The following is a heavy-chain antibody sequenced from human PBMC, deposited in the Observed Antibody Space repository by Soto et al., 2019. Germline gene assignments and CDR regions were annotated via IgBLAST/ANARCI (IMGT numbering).Heavy chain of an antibody. J-gene: IGHJ4*02. CDR1: GFTFSSYA. CDR2: ISYDGSDK. D-gene: IGHD3-22*01. CDR3: ARDYDKYFDSSGYCRCPAY. V-gene: IGHV3-30-3*01. Sequence: PGGSLRLSCAASGFTFSSYAMHWFRQAPGKGLEWVALISYDGSDKDCADSVKGRFTISRDNSRNTLFLQMNSLRAEDTAVYYCARDYDKYFDSSGYCRCPAYWGQGTLVTVSS.